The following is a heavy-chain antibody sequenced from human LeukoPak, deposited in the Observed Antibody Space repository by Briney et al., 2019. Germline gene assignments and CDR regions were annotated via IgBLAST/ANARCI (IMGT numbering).Heavy chain of an antibody. CDR1: GFTFDDYA. Sequence: PGRSLRLSCAASGFTFDDYAMHWVRQAPGKGLEWVSGISWNSGSIGYADSVKGRFTISRDNAKNSLYLQMNSLRAEDTALYYCAKDRRFPDDVFDMWGQGTMVTVSS. J-gene: IGHJ3*02. V-gene: IGHV3-9*01. CDR2: ISWNSGSI. D-gene: IGHD2-21*01. CDR3: AKDRRFPDDVFDM.